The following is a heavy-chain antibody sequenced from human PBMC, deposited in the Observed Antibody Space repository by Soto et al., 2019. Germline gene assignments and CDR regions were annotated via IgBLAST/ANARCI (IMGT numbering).Heavy chain of an antibody. Sequence: EMQLVESGGGSVQPGRSLRLSCAVSGFSFDDYGMHWVRQGPGKGLEWVSGISWNSGDIYYADSVKGRFTISRDNAKKSLYLQMNSLRTEDTALYYCAKDNDLDRDGPFDYWGQGILVTVSS. J-gene: IGHJ4*02. V-gene: IGHV3-9*01. CDR1: GFSFDDYG. D-gene: IGHD2-2*03. CDR2: ISWNSGDI. CDR3: AKDNDLDRDGPFDY.